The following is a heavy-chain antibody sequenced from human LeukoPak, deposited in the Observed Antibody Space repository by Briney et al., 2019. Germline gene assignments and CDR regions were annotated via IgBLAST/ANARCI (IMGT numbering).Heavy chain of an antibody. Sequence: PSETLSLTRTVSGGSISSSSYYWGWIRQPPGKGLEWIGSIYYSGSTYYNPSLKSRVTISVDTSKNQFSLKLSSVTAADTAVYYCARGGIQLWLAFYYWGQGTLVTVSS. V-gene: IGHV4-39*01. CDR2: IYYSGST. D-gene: IGHD5-18*01. J-gene: IGHJ4*02. CDR3: ARGGIQLWLAFYY. CDR1: GGSISSSSYY.